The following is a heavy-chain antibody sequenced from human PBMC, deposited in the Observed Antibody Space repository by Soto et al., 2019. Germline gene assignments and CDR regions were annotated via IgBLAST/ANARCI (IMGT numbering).Heavy chain of an antibody. V-gene: IGHV3-33*01. D-gene: IGHD1-1*01. CDR3: ARGTGNYYYGMAV. J-gene: IGHJ6*02. CDR2: IWYDGSNK. Sequence: QVQLVESGGGVVQPGRSLRLSCAASEFTFRSYGMHWVRQAPGKGLEWVAVIWYDGSNKYYADSVKGRLTISRDNSKNTLYLQMNSLSPDDTAVYYCARGTGNYYYGMAVWRQGTTVTVSS. CDR1: EFTFRSYG.